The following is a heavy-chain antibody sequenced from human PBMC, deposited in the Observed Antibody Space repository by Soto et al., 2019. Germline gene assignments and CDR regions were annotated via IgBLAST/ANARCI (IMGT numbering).Heavy chain of an antibody. D-gene: IGHD6-6*01. CDR2: IIPIFGTA. V-gene: IGHV1-69*13. Sequence: SVKVSCKASGGTFSSYAISWVRQAPGQGLEWMGGIIPIFGTANYAQKFQGRVTITADESTSTAYMELSSLRSEDTAVYYCTRSYISSSYWFDPWCQGPLVTVSS. CDR1: GGTFSSYA. J-gene: IGHJ5*02. CDR3: TRSYISSSYWFDP.